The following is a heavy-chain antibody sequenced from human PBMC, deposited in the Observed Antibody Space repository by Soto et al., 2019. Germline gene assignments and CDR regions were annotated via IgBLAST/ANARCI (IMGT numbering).Heavy chain of an antibody. V-gene: IGHV3-23*01. J-gene: IGHJ4*02. CDR3: ARALWVGELLLPPLVPQAY. D-gene: IGHD3-10*01. CDR1: GFTFSSYA. CDR2: ISGSGGST. Sequence: GGSLRLSCAASGFTFSSYAMSWVRQAPGKGLEWVSAISGSGGSTYYADSVKGRFTISRDNSKNTLYLQMNSLRAEDTAVYYCARALWVGELLLPPLVPQAYWGQGTLVTVSS.